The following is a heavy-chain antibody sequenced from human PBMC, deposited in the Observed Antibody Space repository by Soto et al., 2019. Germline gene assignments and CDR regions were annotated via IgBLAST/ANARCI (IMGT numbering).Heavy chain of an antibody. J-gene: IGHJ6*03. V-gene: IGHV1-18*01. Sequence: QVQLVQSGAEVKKPGASVKVSCKASGYTFSSFGISWVRQAPGQGLECMGWISPYSVNTHYAQKFQGRAVMTTNTSPSTAHMELRSLRPDDTAVYYCARYVVVVARTPYYMDVWGEGTSVTVSS. CDR1: GYTFSSFG. D-gene: IGHD2-15*01. CDR2: ISPYSVNT. CDR3: ARYVVVVARTPYYMDV.